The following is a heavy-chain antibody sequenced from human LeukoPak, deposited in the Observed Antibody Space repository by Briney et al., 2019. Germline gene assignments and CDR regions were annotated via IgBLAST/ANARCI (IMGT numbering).Heavy chain of an antibody. CDR3: AKDGNVLMVYAPYYFDY. D-gene: IGHD2-8*01. CDR2: ISGSGGST. J-gene: IGHJ4*02. CDR1: GFTFSSYA. V-gene: IGHV3-23*01. Sequence: GGSLRLSCAASGFTFSSYAMSWVRQAPGKGLEWVSAISGSGGSTYYADSVRGRFTISRENSKNTLYLQMNSLRAEDTAVYYCAKDGNVLMVYAPYYFDYWGQGTLVTVSS.